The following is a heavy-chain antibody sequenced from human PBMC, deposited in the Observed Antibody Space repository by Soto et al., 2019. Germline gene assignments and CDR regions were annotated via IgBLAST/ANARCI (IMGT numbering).Heavy chain of an antibody. CDR1: GGTFSSYA. J-gene: IGHJ4*02. V-gene: IGHV1-69*06. Sequence: QVQLVQSGAEVKKPGSSVKVSCKASGGTFSSYAISWVRQAPGQGLEWMGGIIPIFGTANSAQKFQGRVTITADKSTSTAYMELSSLRSEDTAVYYCAKTGAAAYGGYVDYWGQGTLVTVSS. D-gene: IGHD6-13*01. CDR3: AKTGAAAYGGYVDY. CDR2: IIPIFGTA.